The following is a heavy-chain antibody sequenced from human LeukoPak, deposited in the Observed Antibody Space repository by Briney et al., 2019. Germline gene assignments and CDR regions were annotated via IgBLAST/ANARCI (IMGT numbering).Heavy chain of an antibody. J-gene: IGHJ3*02. D-gene: IGHD5/OR15-5a*01. CDR1: GFTFSSFG. Sequence: GGSLRLSCAASGFTFSSFGMHWVRQAPGKGLEWVAFIRYDGSNKYYADSVKGRFTISRDNSKNTLYLQMNSLRGEDTAVYYCARGHVTVSAHDDAFDIWGQGTMVTVSS. V-gene: IGHV3-30*02. CDR3: ARGHVTVSAHDDAFDI. CDR2: IRYDGSNK.